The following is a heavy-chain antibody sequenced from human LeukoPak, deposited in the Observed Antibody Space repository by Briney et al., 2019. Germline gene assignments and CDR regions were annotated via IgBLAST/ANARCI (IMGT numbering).Heavy chain of an antibody. CDR1: GYTFTSYA. V-gene: IGHV7-4-1*02. CDR3: ARDRSSGWYNWFDP. Sequence: ASVKVSCKASGYTFTSYAMNWVRLAPGQGLEWMGWINTNTGNPTYAQGFTGRFVFSLDTSVSTAYLQISSLKAEDTAVYYCARDRSSGWYNWFDPWGQGTLVTVSS. D-gene: IGHD6-19*01. J-gene: IGHJ5*02. CDR2: INTNTGNP.